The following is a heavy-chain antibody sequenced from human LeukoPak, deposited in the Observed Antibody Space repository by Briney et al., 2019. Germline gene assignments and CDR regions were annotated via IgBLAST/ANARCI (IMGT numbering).Heavy chain of an antibody. V-gene: IGHV1-18*01. CDR1: GGTFSSYA. CDR3: ARGTPFWSGYSHYYYMDV. J-gene: IGHJ6*03. D-gene: IGHD3-3*01. CDR2: ISAYNGNT. Sequence: GASVKVSCKASGGTFSSYAISWVRQAPGQGLEWMGWISAYNGNTNYAQKLQGRVTMTTDTSTSTAYMELRSLRSDDTAVYYCARGTPFWSGYSHYYYMDVWGKGTKVTVSS.